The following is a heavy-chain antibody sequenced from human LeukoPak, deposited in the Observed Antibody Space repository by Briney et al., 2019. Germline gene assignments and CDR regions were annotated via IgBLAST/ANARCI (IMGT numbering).Heavy chain of an antibody. J-gene: IGHJ4*02. Sequence: AGGSLRLSCAASGFTFSSYGMHWGRQTPGKGLEWVAVIWHDGSNKYCADSVKGRFTISRDNSKNMLYLEMNSLRAEDTAVYYCARDGTGTTHTPLFDYWGQGTLVTVTS. V-gene: IGHV3-33*01. CDR1: GFTFSSYG. CDR2: IWHDGSNK. CDR3: ARDGTGTTHTPLFDY. D-gene: IGHD1-7*01.